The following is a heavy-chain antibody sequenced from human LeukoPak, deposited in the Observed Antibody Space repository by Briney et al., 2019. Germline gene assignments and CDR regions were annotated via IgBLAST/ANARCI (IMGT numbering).Heavy chain of an antibody. CDR2: ISVYNGDT. Sequence: GASVKVSCKASGYTFTTYGISWVRQAPGQGLEWMGWISVYNGDTNYAQKLQGRVAMTTDTSTSTAYMELRSLRSDDTAVYYCARATVTMVRGVNDYWGQGILVTVSS. D-gene: IGHD3-10*01. CDR3: ARATVTMVRGVNDY. J-gene: IGHJ4*02. V-gene: IGHV1-18*01. CDR1: GYTFTTYG.